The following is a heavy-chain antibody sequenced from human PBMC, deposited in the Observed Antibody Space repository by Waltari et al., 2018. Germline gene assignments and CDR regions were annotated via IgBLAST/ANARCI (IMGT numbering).Heavy chain of an antibody. Sequence: EVQLVESGGGLVKPGGSLRLSCAASGFTFSRYSMNWVSQAPGKGLDWVSSISSISSYLYYADSGKGRFTISRDNSKNTLYLQMNSLRAEDSAIYYCAKEELVRRYFDSALDYWGQGTLVTVSS. V-gene: IGHV3-21*01. CDR1: GFTFSRYS. CDR3: AKEELVRRYFDSALDY. J-gene: IGHJ4*02. D-gene: IGHD3-9*01. CDR2: ISSISSYL.